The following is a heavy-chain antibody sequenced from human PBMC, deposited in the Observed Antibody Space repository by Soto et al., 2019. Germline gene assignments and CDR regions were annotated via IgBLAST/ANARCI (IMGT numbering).Heavy chain of an antibody. V-gene: IGHV3-21*06. CDR1: GYMFNTYG. CDR3: ARESEDLTSNFDY. J-gene: IGHJ4*02. CDR2: ISSTTNYI. Sequence: VQLLQSGAEVKKPGASVKVSCKASGYMFNTYGITWVRQAPGQGLEWVSSISSTTNYIYYGDSMKGRFTISRDNAKNSLYLEMNSLRAEDTAVYYCARESEDLTSNFDYWGQGTLVTVSS.